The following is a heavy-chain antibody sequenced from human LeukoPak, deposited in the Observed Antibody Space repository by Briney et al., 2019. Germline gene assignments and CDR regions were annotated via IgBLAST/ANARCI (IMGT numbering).Heavy chain of an antibody. CDR3: ARDGVVGARGTDY. V-gene: IGHV3-11*01. D-gene: IGHD1-26*01. J-gene: IGHJ4*02. CDR2: ISGSGNII. CDR1: GFTFSDYY. Sequence: GGSLRLSCAASGFTFSDYYMSWIRQAPGKGLEWVSYISGSGNIIHYGDSVKGRFTISRDNAKNSLYLQMNSLRAEDTAVYFCARDGVVGARGTDYWGQGTLVTVSS.